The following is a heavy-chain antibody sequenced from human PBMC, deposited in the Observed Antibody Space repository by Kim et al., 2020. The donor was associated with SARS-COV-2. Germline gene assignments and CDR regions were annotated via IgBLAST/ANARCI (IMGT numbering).Heavy chain of an antibody. V-gene: IGHV4-31*03. Sequence: SETLSLTCTVSGGSISSGGYYWSWIRQPPGKGLEWIGYIYYSGSTYYNPSLKSRVTISVDTSKNQFSLKLSSVTAADTAVYYCARGDWSSLGYYYYGMDVWGQGTTVTVSS. D-gene: IGHD3-3*01. CDR1: GGSISSGGYY. CDR3: ARGDWSSLGYYYYGMDV. J-gene: IGHJ6*02. CDR2: IYYSGST.